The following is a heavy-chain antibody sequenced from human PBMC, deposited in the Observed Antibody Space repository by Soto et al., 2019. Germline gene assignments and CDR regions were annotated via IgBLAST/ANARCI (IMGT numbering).Heavy chain of an antibody. CDR3: ARDHLVPYCTGGSCYCLPGIDN. V-gene: IGHV4-31*03. CDR1: GGSVSSGGYY. CDR2: AYYRGSA. Sequence: SETLSLTCTVSGGSVSSGGYYWTWIRQHPGKGLEWIGYAYYRGSAYYNPSLKSRVTISVDTSKNQFSLKLTSVTAADTAVYYCARDHLVPYCTGGSCYCLPGIDNWVQGSLVT. D-gene: IGHD2-15*01. J-gene: IGHJ4*02.